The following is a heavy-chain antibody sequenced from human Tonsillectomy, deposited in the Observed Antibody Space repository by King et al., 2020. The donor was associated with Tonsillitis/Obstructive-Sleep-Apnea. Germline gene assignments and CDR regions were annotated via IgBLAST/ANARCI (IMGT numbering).Heavy chain of an antibody. CDR3: ARGVVATIPWYFDL. V-gene: IGHV3-30*01. D-gene: IGHD5-12*01. CDR1: GFTFSSYA. J-gene: IGHJ2*01. Sequence: VQLVQSGGGVVQPGRSLRLSCAASGFTFSSYAMHWVRQAPGKGLEWVAVISYDGSNKYYADSVKGRFTISRDNSKNTLYLQMNSLRAEDTAVYYCARGVVATIPWYFDLWGRGTLVTVSS. CDR2: ISYDGSNK.